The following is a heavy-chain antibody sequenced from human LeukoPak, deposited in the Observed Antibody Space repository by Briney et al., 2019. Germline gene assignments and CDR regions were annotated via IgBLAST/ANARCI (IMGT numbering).Heavy chain of an antibody. D-gene: IGHD4-17*01. CDR3: ARDSALDGDYFDY. J-gene: IGHJ4*02. CDR2: IYYSGST. Sequence: SETLSLTCTVSGDSLSTYYWSWIRQPPGKGLEWIGYIYYSGSTNYNPSLKSRVTISVDTSKNQFSLKLSSVTAADTAVYYCARDSALDGDYFDYWGQGTLVTVSS. V-gene: IGHV4-59*01. CDR1: GDSLSTYY.